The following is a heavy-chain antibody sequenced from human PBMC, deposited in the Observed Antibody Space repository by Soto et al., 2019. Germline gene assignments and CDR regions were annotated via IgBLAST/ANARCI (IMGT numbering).Heavy chain of an antibody. CDR3: ARTSGSYPYYFDY. J-gene: IGHJ4*02. CDR1: GGSISSGGYY. CDR2: IYYSGST. D-gene: IGHD3-10*01. Sequence: QVQLQESSPGLVKPSQTLSLTCTVSGGSISSGGYYWSWIRQHPEKGLEWIEYIYYSGSTYYNPSLKSRVTISVDTSKNQFSLKLSSVTAADTAVYYCARTSGSYPYYFDYWGQGTLVTVSS. V-gene: IGHV4-31*03.